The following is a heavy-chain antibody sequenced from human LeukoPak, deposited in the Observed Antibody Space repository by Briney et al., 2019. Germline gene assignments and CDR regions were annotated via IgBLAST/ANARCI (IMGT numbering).Heavy chain of an antibody. CDR2: IYYSGST. CDR1: GGSISSYY. CDR3: ARGLGYGDSYNLVY. J-gene: IGHJ4*02. Sequence: SETLSLTCTVSGGSISSYYWSWIRQPPGKGLEWVGYIYYSGSTNYNPSLKSRVTISVDTSKNQFSLKLSSVTAADTAVYYCARGLGYGDSYNLVYWGQGTLVTVSS. V-gene: IGHV4-59*12. D-gene: IGHD5-24*01.